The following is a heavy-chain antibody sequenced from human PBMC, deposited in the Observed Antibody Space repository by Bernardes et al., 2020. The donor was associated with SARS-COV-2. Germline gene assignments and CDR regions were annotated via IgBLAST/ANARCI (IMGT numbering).Heavy chain of an antibody. D-gene: IGHD6-13*01. CDR2: INHSGST. J-gene: IGHJ4*02. V-gene: IGHV4-34*01. CDR3: ARSSRGYYSSWYDY. Sequence: SETLSLTRAVYGGSFSGDFWSWIRQPPGKGLEWIGEINHSGSTSYNPALKSRVTISIDTSKNQFSLKVRSVTAADTAVYHCARSSRGYYSSWYDYWGQGTLVSVSS. CDR1: GGSFSGDF.